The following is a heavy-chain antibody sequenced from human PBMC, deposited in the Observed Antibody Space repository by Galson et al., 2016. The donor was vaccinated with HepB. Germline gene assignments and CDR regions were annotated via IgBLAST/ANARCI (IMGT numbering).Heavy chain of an antibody. J-gene: IGHJ4*02. D-gene: IGHD2-15*01. CDR1: GFTLRSFW. CDR2: IDQDGSFT. Sequence: SLRLSCAVSGFTLRSFWMHWVRQVPGKGLVWVSRIDQDGSFTTYADSVKGRFTVSRENARNTVHLQMNDLRVEDTAVYFCARGNLDIGDYWGRGTLVTVSS. V-gene: IGHV3-74*03. CDR3: ARGNLDIGDY.